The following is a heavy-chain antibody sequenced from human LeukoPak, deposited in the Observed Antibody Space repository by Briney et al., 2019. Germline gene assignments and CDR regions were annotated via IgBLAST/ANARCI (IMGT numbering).Heavy chain of an antibody. Sequence: GGSLRLSCAASGFTFSDYSMRWVRQAQGKGREWISYIGIDSGNTNYADSVKGRFTISGDKAKNSLYLQMNSLRVEDTAVYYCARDYKYAFDNWGQGTLVTVSS. CDR2: IGIDSGNT. CDR1: GFTFSDYS. V-gene: IGHV3-11*06. CDR3: ARDYKYAFDN. J-gene: IGHJ4*02. D-gene: IGHD5-24*01.